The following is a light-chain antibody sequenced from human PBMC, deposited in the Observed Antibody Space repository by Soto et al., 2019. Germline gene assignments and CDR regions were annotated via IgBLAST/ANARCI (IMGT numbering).Light chain of an antibody. CDR2: GAS. Sequence: EIVLTQSPGTLSLSPGKRATLSCRASQSISSSYSAWYQQRPGQAPRLLIYGASSRATGIPDRFSGSGSGTEFTLTISRLEPEDFAVYYCQQRNSWPPTFTFGQGTRLEIK. CDR3: QQRNSWPPTFT. CDR1: QSISSSY. J-gene: IGKJ5*01. V-gene: IGKV3D-20*02.